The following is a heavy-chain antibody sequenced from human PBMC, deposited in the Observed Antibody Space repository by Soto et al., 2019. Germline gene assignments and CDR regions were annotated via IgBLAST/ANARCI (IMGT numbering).Heavy chain of an antibody. Sequence: SVKGACTASGGTFSSYTISWVRQAPGQGLEWMGRIIPILGIANYAQKFQGRVTITADKSTSTAYMELSSLRSEDTAVYYCASRGLQRRDVFSIWGQATIVTVS. J-gene: IGHJ3*02. CDR3: ASRGLQRRDVFSI. CDR2: IIPILGIA. CDR1: GGTFSSYT. V-gene: IGHV1-69*02. D-gene: IGHD3-9*01.